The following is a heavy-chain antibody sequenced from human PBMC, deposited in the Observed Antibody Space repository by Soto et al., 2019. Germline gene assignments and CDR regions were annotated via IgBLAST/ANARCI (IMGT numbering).Heavy chain of an antibody. V-gene: IGHV4-59*01. D-gene: IGHD5-12*01. Sequence: PSETLSLTCTVSGGSISSYYWSWIRQPPGKGLEWIGYIYYSGSTNYNPSLKSRVTISVDTSKNQFSLKLSSVTAADTAVYYCARVDSGYANYYYYYYMDVWGKGTTVTVSS. CDR3: ARVDSGYANYYYYYYMDV. CDR1: GGSISSYY. J-gene: IGHJ6*03. CDR2: IYYSGST.